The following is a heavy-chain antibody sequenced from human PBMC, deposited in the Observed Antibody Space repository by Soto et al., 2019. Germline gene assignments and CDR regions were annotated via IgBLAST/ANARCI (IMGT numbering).Heavy chain of an antibody. D-gene: IGHD2-21*02. CDR3: ARLAYCGGDCYSSNWFEP. Sequence: PGESLKISCKGSGYSFTSYWIGWVRQMPGKGLEWMGIIYPGDSDTRYSPSFQGQVTISADKSISTAYLQWSSLKASDTAMYYCARLAYCGGDCYSSNWFEPWGQGTLVTVSS. CDR1: GYSFTSYW. V-gene: IGHV5-51*01. CDR2: IYPGDSDT. J-gene: IGHJ5*02.